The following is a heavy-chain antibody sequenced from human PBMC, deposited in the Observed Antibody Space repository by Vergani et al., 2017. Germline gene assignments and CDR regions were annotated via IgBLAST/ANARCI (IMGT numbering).Heavy chain of an antibody. CDR1: GFTFSSYA. J-gene: IGHJ4*02. D-gene: IGHD3-9*01. V-gene: IGHV3-23*01. Sequence: EVQLLESGGGLVQPGGSLRLSCAASGFTFSSYAMSWVRQAPGKGLEWVSAISGSGDSTYYADSVKGRFTISRDNSKNTLYLQMNSLRAEDTAVYYCAKDSRYVDWLLSYWGQGTLVTVSS. CDR2: ISGSGDST. CDR3: AKDSRYVDWLLSY.